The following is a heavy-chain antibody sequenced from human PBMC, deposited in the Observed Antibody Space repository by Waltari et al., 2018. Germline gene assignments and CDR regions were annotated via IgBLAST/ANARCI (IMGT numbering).Heavy chain of an antibody. CDR3: ARLVGATGMGWYFDL. Sequence: QVQLQESGPGLVKPSETLSLTCAVSGYSISSGYYWGWIRQPPGKGLEWIGSIYHSGSTYYNPSRKGRVTISVDTSKNQFSLKLSSVTAADTAVYYCARLVGATGMGWYFDLWGRGTLVTVSS. V-gene: IGHV4-38-2*01. J-gene: IGHJ2*01. CDR1: GYSISSGYY. CDR2: IYHSGST. D-gene: IGHD1-26*01.